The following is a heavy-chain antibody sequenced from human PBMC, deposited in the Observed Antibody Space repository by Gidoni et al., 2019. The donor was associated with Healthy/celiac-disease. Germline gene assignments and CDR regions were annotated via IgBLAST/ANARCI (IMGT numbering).Heavy chain of an antibody. Sequence: EVQLLESGGGLVQPGGSLRLSCAASGFTFRSYAIRWVRQAPGKGLEWVSAISGSGGSTYYADSVKGRFTISRDNSKNTLYLQMNSLRAEDTAVYYCAKAGRGYSYGYVLDYWGQGTLVTVSS. D-gene: IGHD5-18*01. CDR1: GFTFRSYA. CDR3: AKAGRGYSYGYVLDY. J-gene: IGHJ4*02. V-gene: IGHV3-23*01. CDR2: ISGSGGST.